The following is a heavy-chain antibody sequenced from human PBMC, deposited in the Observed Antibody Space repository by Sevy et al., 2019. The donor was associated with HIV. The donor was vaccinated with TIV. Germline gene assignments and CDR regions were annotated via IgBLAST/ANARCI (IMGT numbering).Heavy chain of an antibody. J-gene: IGHJ4*02. D-gene: IGHD2-8*01. Sequence: ASVKVSCKASGYTFTGYYMHWVRQAPGQGLEWMGWINPNSGGTNYAQTFQGRVTMTRDTSISTAYMELSRLRSDDTAVYYCATSMVYAMIEYYFDYWGQGTLVTVSS. CDR3: ATSMVYAMIEYYFDY. CDR1: GYTFTGYY. CDR2: INPNSGGT. V-gene: IGHV1-2*02.